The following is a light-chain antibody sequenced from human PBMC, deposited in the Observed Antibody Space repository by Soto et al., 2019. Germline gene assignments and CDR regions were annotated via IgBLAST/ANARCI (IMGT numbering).Light chain of an antibody. CDR2: EVS. Sequence: QSVLTQPASVSGSPGQSITISCTGTSSDFGGYNYVSWYQQHPGKAPKLMIDEVSNRPSGVSNRFSGSRSGNTASLTISGLHTEDAAEYYCSSYTSSSPLVFGTGTKVTVL. V-gene: IGLV2-14*01. CDR3: SSYTSSSPLV. CDR1: SSDFGGYNY. J-gene: IGLJ1*01.